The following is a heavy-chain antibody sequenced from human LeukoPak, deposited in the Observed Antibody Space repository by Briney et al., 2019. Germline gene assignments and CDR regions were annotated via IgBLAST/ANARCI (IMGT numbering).Heavy chain of an antibody. J-gene: IGHJ4*02. CDR3: AKDSEQLAYYFDY. V-gene: IGHV3-30*18. CDR2: ISNDGGNK. Sequence: PGGSLRLSCAASGFTFSTYAMSWVRQAPGKGLEWVAGISNDGGNKYYAESVKGRFTISRDNSKNTLYLQMNSLRAEDTAVYYCAKDSEQLAYYFDYWGQGTLVTVSS. CDR1: GFTFSTYA. D-gene: IGHD6-13*01.